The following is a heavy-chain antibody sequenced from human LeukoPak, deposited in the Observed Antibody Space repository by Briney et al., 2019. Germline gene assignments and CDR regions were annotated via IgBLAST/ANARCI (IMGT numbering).Heavy chain of an antibody. D-gene: IGHD3-9*01. CDR1: GGSISSSSYY. CDR3: ATLGVIYDILTGYYKEDY. Sequence: SETLSLTCTVSGGSISSSSYYWGWIRQPPGKGLEWIGSIYYSGGTYYNPSLKSRVTISVDTSKNQFSLKLSSVTAADTAVYYCATLGVIYDILTGYYKEDYWGQGTLVIVSS. V-gene: IGHV4-39*01. J-gene: IGHJ4*02. CDR2: IYYSGGT.